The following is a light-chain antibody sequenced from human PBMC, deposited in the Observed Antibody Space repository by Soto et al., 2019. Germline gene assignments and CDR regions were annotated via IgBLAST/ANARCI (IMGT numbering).Light chain of an antibody. CDR2: SND. J-gene: IGLJ3*02. CDR3: AVWDDSLNGWV. CDR1: SSNMGLNT. Sequence: QSVLPQPPSASGTPGQRVTISCSGTSSNMGLNTVNWYQQVPGTAPKLLIYSNDQRPSGVPDRFSGSKSGTSASLAISGLQSEDEADYYCAVWDDSLNGWVFGGGTKLTVL. V-gene: IGLV1-44*01.